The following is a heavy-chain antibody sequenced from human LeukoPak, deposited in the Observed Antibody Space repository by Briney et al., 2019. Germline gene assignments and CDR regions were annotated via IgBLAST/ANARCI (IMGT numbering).Heavy chain of an antibody. CDR1: GYTFTTYR. J-gene: IGHJ4*02. CDR3: ARLPYEAEGH. D-gene: IGHD3-3*01. CDR2: YSGFNDDT. V-gene: IGHV1-18*01. Sequence: ASVKLSCKASGYTFTTYRITWVRQAPGQGLEWMGWYSGFNDDTNYAQKFQGRVIMTTDKSTSTAYLELRSLTPDDTAVYYCARLPYEAEGHWGQGTLVIVSS.